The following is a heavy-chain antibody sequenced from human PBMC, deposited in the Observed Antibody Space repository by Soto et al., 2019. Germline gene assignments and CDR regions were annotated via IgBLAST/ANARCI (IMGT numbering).Heavy chain of an antibody. CDR1: GFSLSNARMG. J-gene: IGHJ3*02. Sequence: QVTLKESGPVLVKPTETLTLTCTVSGFSLSNARMGVSWIRQPPGKALEWLAHIFSNDEKSYSTSLKSRLTSSEDTSKSQVVLTMTNMDPVDTATYYCARIHPYSGSYTAFEIWGQGTIVTVSS. CDR3: ARIHPYSGSYTAFEI. V-gene: IGHV2-26*01. D-gene: IGHD1-26*01. CDR2: IFSNDEK.